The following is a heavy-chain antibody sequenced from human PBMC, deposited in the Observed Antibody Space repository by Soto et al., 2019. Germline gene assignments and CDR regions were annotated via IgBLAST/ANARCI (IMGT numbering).Heavy chain of an antibody. CDR2: TFYRSQWYN. J-gene: IGHJ4*02. D-gene: IGHD3-22*01. CDR1: GDSVSSNTAA. CDR3: SREHFYTDTSGYHYDGYFDF. Sequence: QIQLQQSGPGLVTPSQTLSLTCDISGDSVSSNTAAWNWIRQSPSRGLEWLGRTFYRSQWYNDYAKSLRGRITIKPDTSKNQFSLHLSSVTPDDTAVYYCSREHFYTDTSGYHYDGYFDFWGQGTRVTVSS. V-gene: IGHV6-1*01.